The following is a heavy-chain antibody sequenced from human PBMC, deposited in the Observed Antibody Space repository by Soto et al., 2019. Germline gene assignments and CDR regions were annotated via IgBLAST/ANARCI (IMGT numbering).Heavy chain of an antibody. J-gene: IGHJ6*03. D-gene: IGHD5-12*01. CDR3: AKSHIVATNFSPLYYYYYMDV. CDR2: ISGSGGST. V-gene: IGHV3-23*01. Sequence: GGSLRLSCAASGFTFSSYAMSWVRQAPGKGLEWVSAISGSGGSTYYADSVKGRFTISRDNSKNTLYLQMNSLRAEDTAVYYCAKSHIVATNFSPLYYYYYMDVWGKGTTVTVSS. CDR1: GFTFSSYA.